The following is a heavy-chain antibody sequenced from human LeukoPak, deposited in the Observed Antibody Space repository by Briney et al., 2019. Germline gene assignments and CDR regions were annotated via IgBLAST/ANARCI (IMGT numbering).Heavy chain of an antibody. V-gene: IGHV3-73*01. CDR1: GFTFSGSA. D-gene: IGHD4-17*01. CDR3: SRVTGDYAYYYYYGMDV. J-gene: IGHJ6*04. CDR2: IRSKANSYAT. Sequence: SGGSLKLSCAASGFTFSGSAMHWVRQASGKGLEWVGRIRSKANSYATAHAASVKGRFTISRDDSKNTAYLQMNSLKTEDTAVYYCSRVTGDYAYYYYYGMDVWGKGTTVTVSS.